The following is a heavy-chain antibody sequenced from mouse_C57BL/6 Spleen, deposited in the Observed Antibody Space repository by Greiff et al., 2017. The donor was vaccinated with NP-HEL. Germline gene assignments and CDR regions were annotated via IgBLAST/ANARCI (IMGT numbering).Heavy chain of an antibody. Sequence: QVQLQQPGAELVKPGASVKMSCKASGYTFTSYWITWVKQRPGQGLEWIGDIYPGSGSTNYNEKFKSKATLTVDTSSSTAYMQLSSLTSEDSAVYYCARRTTVVAHWYLDVWGTGTTVTVSS. CDR1: GYTFTSYW. V-gene: IGHV1-55*01. CDR2: IYPGSGST. D-gene: IGHD1-1*01. CDR3: ARRTTVVAHWYLDV. J-gene: IGHJ1*03.